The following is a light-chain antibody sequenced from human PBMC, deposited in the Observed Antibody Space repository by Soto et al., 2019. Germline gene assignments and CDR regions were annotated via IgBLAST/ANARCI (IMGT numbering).Light chain of an antibody. J-gene: IGLJ2*01. V-gene: IGLV2-14*03. CDR1: PSDIGAYNY. CDR3: GSYTITSTLMI. Sequence: QSVLTQPASVSWSPGQSITISCSGTPSDIGAYNYVSWYQHLPGKAPEVIIYDVTNRPSGVSSRFSGSKSGTTASLTISGLQAEDEANYYCGSYTITSTLMIFGGGTK. CDR2: DVT.